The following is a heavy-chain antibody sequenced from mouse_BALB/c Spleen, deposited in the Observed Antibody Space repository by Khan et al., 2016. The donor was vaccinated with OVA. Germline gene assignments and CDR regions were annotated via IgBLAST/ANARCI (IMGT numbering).Heavy chain of an antibody. Sequence: QIQLVQSGPELKKPGETVKISCKASGYTFTKSGMNWVKQAPGKGLTWMGWINTYTGEPTYADDFKGRFAFSLETSASTAYLQINNLKNEDTATDFCARPPYVSYVMDTWGQGTPVTVSS. CDR2: INTYTGEP. CDR1: GYTFTKSG. V-gene: IGHV9-3-1*01. J-gene: IGHJ4*01. CDR3: ARPPYVSYVMDT. D-gene: IGHD1-1*01.